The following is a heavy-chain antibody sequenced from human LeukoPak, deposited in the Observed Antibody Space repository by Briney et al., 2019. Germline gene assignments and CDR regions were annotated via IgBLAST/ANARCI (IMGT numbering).Heavy chain of an antibody. CDR1: GFTFSSYS. Sequence: GGSLRLSCAASGFTFSSYSMNWVRQAPGKGLEWVANIKQDGSEKYYVDSVKGRFTISRDNAKNSLYLQMNSLGAEDTAVYYCARDRGQGYVDYWGQGTLVTVSS. V-gene: IGHV3-7*03. J-gene: IGHJ4*02. CDR3: ARDRGQGYVDY. D-gene: IGHD1-26*01. CDR2: IKQDGSEK.